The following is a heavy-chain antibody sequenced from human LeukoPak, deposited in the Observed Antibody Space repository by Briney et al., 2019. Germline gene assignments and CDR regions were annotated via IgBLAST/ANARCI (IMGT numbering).Heavy chain of an antibody. V-gene: IGHV4-4*07. D-gene: IGHD3-10*01. Sequence: PSETLSLTCTVSGGSISSYYWSWIRQPAGKGLEWIGRIYTSGSTNYNPSLKSRVTISVDTSKNQFSLKLSSVTAADTVVYYCARDSRSMVRGVITNWFDPWGQGTLVTVSS. CDR2: IYTSGST. CDR1: GGSISSYY. J-gene: IGHJ5*02. CDR3: ARDSRSMVRGVITNWFDP.